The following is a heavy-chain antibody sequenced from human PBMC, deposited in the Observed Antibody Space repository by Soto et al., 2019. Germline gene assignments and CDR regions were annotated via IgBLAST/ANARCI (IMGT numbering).Heavy chain of an antibody. CDR1: RDSLSSAGHY. V-gene: IGHV4-31*03. CDR3: ARAVPGSERRFDF. D-gene: IGHD3-10*01. Sequence: QVQLQESGPGLVKPSETLSLTCTASRDSLSSAGHYWSWIRQLPGKGLEWIGYIYYRGSSFYNPSLKSRVTISIDTSKNQFSLRLTSVTAADTAVYYCARAVPGSERRFDFWGQGTLVTVSS. J-gene: IGHJ4*02. CDR2: IYYRGSS.